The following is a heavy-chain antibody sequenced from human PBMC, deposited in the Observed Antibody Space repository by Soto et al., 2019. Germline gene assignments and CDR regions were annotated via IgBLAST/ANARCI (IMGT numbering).Heavy chain of an antibody. CDR1: GFTFSSYG. D-gene: IGHD3-10*01. CDR3: ARNPPPLVVRGVSPGHYYYYYMDV. Sequence: QVQLVESGGGVVQPGRSLRLSCAASGFTFSSYGMHWVRQAPGKGLEWVAVIWYDGSNKYYADSVKGRFTISRDNSKNTLYLQMNSLRAEDTAVYYCARNPPPLVVRGVSPGHYYYYYMDVWGKGTTVTVSS. J-gene: IGHJ6*03. CDR2: IWYDGSNK. V-gene: IGHV3-33*01.